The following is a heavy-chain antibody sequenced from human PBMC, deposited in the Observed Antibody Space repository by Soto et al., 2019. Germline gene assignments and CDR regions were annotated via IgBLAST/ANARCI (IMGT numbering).Heavy chain of an antibody. D-gene: IGHD1-1*01. CDR1: GASISGFY. V-gene: IGHV4-4*07. Sequence: ETLSLTCTVSGASISGFYWSWIRKSAGKGLEWIGRIYATGTTDYNPSLRSRVMMSVDTSKKQFSLKLRSVTAADTAVYYCVRDGTKTLRNWFDPWGQGISVTVSS. CDR3: VRDGTKTLRNWFDP. J-gene: IGHJ5*02. CDR2: IYATGTT.